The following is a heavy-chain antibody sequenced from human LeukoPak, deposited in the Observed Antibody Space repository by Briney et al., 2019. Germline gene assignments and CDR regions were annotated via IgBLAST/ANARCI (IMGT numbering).Heavy chain of an antibody. CDR1: GFTFSDYY. D-gene: IGHD3-3*01. CDR3: ANGDQYYDFWSGYHTAEYFQH. J-gene: IGHJ1*01. V-gene: IGHV3-11*04. Sequence: GGSLRLSCAASGFTFSDYYMSWIRQAPGKGLEWVSYISSSGSTIYYADSVKGRFTISRDNSKNTLYLQMNSLRAEDTAVYYCANGDQYYDFWSGYHTAEYFQHWGQGTLVTVSS. CDR2: ISSSGSTI.